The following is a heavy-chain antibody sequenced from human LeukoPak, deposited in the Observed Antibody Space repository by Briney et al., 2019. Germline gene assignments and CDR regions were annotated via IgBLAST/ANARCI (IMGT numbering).Heavy chain of an antibody. CDR3: ARDTGVGVRGIFDY. Sequence: GGSLRLSCAASGFTFSNYDMSWVRQAPGKGLEWVSGINWNGGSTGYADSVKGRFTISRDNAKNSLYLQMNSLRAEDTALYYCARDTGVGVRGIFDYWGQGTLVTVSS. V-gene: IGHV3-20*04. D-gene: IGHD3-10*01. J-gene: IGHJ4*02. CDR1: GFTFSNYD. CDR2: INWNGGST.